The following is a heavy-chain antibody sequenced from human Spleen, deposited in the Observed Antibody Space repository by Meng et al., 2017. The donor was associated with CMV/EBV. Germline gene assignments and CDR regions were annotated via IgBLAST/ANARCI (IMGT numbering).Heavy chain of an antibody. CDR1: GFTFSSYD. V-gene: IGHV3-48*03. D-gene: IGHD3-16*01. CDR3: VTDQDRSGGI. J-gene: IGHJ3*02. Sequence: GESLKISCAAAGFTFSSYDMTWVRQAPGKGLEWISYISSSGTTIRNADSVKGRFTISRDNSKNSLYLQMNSLRAEDVGVYYCVTDQDRSGGIWGQGTMVTVSS. CDR2: ISSSGTTI.